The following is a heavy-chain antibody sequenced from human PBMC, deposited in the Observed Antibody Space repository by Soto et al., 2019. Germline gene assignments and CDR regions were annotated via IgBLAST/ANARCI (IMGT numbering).Heavy chain of an antibody. CDR3: AALEGTGTTFYYYYGMDV. J-gene: IGHJ6*02. D-gene: IGHD1-7*01. CDR2: IVVGSGNT. V-gene: IGHV1-58*01. Sequence: ASVKVSCKASGFTFTSSAVQWVRQARGQRLEWIGWIVVGSGNTNYAQKFQERVTITRDMSTSTAYMELSSLRSEDTAVYYCAALEGTGTTFYYYYGMDVWGQGTTVTVSS. CDR1: GFTFTSSA.